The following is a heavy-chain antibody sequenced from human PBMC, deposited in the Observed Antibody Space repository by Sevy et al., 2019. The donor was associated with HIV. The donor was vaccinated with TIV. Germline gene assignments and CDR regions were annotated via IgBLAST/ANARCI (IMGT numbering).Heavy chain of an antibody. J-gene: IGHJ3*02. V-gene: IGHV3-21*01. Sequence: GGSLRLSCAASGFTFSTYTMNWVRQAPGKGLEWVSSISSSSNYIYNADSVKGRFTISRDNAKNSLYLQMNSLRAEDTALYYCARPYGSGSWEAFDIWGQATMVTVSS. CDR2: ISSSSNYI. CDR1: GFTFSTYT. D-gene: IGHD3-10*01. CDR3: ARPYGSGSWEAFDI.